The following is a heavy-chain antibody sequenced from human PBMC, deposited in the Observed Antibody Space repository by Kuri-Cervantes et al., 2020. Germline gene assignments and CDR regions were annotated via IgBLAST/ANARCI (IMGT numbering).Heavy chain of an antibody. CDR2: IYHSGST. CDR1: GGSISSSNW. Sequence: GSLRLSCAVSGGSISSSNWWSWVRQPPGKGLEWIGEIYHSGSTNYNPSLKSRVTISVDKSKNQFSLKLSSVTAADTAVYYCARVTVTTIASFDYWGQGTLVTVSS. D-gene: IGHD4-17*01. CDR3: ARVTVTTIASFDY. J-gene: IGHJ4*02. V-gene: IGHV4-4*02.